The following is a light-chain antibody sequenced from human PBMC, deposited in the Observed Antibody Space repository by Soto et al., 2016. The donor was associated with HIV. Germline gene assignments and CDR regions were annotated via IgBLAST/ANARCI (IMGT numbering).Light chain of an antibody. CDR1: QDIGSW. J-gene: IGKJ4*01. Sequence: DIQMTQSPSSVSASVGDRVTITCRASQDIGSWLAWYQQKPGKAPILLIFAASSLQSGVPSRFSGSRSGTYFTLTISSLQPEDFATYYCQQADSFPLTFGGGTKVEIK. V-gene: IGKV1-12*01. CDR2: AAS. CDR3: QQADSFPLT.